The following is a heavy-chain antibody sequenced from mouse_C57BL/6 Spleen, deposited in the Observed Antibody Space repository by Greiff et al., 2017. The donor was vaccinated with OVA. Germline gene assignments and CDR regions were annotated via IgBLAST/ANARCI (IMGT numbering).Heavy chain of an antibody. V-gene: IGHV1-67*01. CDR2: ISTYYGDA. CDR1: GYTFTDYA. Sequence: VQLQQSGPELVRPGVSVKISCKGSGYTFTDYAMHWVKQSHAKSLEWIGVISTYYGDASYNQKFKDKATITVDKSSSTAYMELARLTSEDSAVYYCARKALTGTDFDYWGQGTTLTVSS. D-gene: IGHD4-1*01. CDR3: ARKALTGTDFDY. J-gene: IGHJ2*01.